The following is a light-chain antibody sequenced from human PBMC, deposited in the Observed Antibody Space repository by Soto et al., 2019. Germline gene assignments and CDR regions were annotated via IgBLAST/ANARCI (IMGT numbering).Light chain of an antibody. Sequence: ILLTQSPATLSVSPGESVTLSCRASQRLNSHLAWYQQSPGQAPRLLIYDTSNWPTGIPARFSGSGSGTECTLTISCLQSEDFAVYYCKQYNNWWTFGQGTKVEI. V-gene: IGKV3-15*01. J-gene: IGKJ1*01. CDR2: DTS. CDR1: QRLNSH. CDR3: KQYNNWWT.